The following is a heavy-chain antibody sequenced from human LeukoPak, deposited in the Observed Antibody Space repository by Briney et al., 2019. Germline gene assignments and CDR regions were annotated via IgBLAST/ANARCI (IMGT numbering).Heavy chain of an antibody. V-gene: IGHV1-69*06. CDR2: IIPIFGTP. D-gene: IGHD3-22*01. J-gene: IGHJ4*02. CDR1: GYTFTSYD. Sequence: SVKVSCKASGYTFTSYDINWVRQATGQGLEWMGGIIPIFGTPNYAQKFQGRVTITADKSTSTAYMELSSLRSEDTAVYYCARYYYDSSGYYTFDYWGQGTLVTVSS. CDR3: ARYYYDSSGYYTFDY.